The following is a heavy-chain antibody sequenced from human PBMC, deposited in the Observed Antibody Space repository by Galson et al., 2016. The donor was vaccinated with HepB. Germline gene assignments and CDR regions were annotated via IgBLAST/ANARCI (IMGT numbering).Heavy chain of an antibody. CDR3: ARDPRAPVAP. J-gene: IGHJ5*02. CDR1: GGSVSSGNYS. V-gene: IGHV4-61*01. D-gene: IGHD2-15*01. Sequence: SETLSLTCTVSGGSVSSGNYSWSWIRQPPGRGLEWIGYIYYTGSTNYNPSLESRVTISVDTSKNQFSLRLSSVTAADSAVYYCARDPRAPVAPWGQGTLVTVSS. CDR2: IYYTGST.